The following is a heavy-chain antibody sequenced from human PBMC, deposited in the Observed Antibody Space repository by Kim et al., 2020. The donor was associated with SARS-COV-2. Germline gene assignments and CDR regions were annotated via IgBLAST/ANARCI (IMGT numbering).Heavy chain of an antibody. D-gene: IGHD3-16*02. Sequence: SETLSLTCAVYGGSFSGYYWSWIRQPPGKGLEWIGEINHSGSTNYNPSLKSRVTISVDTSKNQFSLKLSSVTAADTAVYYCARDHYDYVWGSYRYTYYYYGMDVWGQGTTVTVSS. CDR1: GGSFSGYY. V-gene: IGHV4-34*01. J-gene: IGHJ6*02. CDR2: INHSGST. CDR3: ARDHYDYVWGSYRYTYYYYGMDV.